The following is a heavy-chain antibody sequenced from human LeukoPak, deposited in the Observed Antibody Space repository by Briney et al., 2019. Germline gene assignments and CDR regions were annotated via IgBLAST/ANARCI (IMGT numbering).Heavy chain of an antibody. CDR3: ARRGVTWKGSDAFDI. J-gene: IGHJ3*02. CDR1: GGTFSSYA. Sequence: SVKVSCKASGGTFSSYAISWVRQAPGQGLEWMGGIIPIFGTASYAQKFQGRVTITADKSTSTAYMELSSLRSEDTAVYYCARRGVTWKGSDAFDIWGQGTMVTVSS. D-gene: IGHD1-1*01. V-gene: IGHV1-69*06. CDR2: IIPIFGTA.